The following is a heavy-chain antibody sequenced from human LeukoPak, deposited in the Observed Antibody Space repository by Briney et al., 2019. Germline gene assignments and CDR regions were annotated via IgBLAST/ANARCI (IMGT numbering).Heavy chain of an antibody. J-gene: IGHJ4*02. Sequence: GGSLILSCAASGLTFSGSPILWVRQASGKGLEWVGRIRGKADNYATAYAASVQGRCTISRDDSQNTAYLQLNSLKTEDTAVYYCTQNNYWGQGALVTVSS. CDR1: GLTFSGSP. CDR2: IRGKADNYAT. V-gene: IGHV3-73*01. CDR3: TQNNY.